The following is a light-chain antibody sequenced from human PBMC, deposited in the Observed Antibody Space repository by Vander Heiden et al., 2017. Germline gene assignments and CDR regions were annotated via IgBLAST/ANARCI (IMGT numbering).Light chain of an antibody. CDR2: DVY. J-gene: IGLJ1*01. CDR3: GSYAGHNTFV. V-gene: IGLV2-8*01. CDR1: NSDVGGYNY. Sequence: HSALTQPPSASGSRGQSVTISCTGTNSDVGGYNYVSWYQLHPGKAPKLIIYDVYHRPAGVPDRFSGSKSGNTASLTVSGLQPEDEADYYCGSYAGHNTFVFGTGTKVTVL.